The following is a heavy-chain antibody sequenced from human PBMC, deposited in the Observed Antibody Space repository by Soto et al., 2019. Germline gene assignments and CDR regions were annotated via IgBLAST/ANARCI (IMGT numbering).Heavy chain of an antibody. CDR1: GGSFSPNY. D-gene: IGHD5-12*01. Sequence: SETLSLTCTLSGGSFSPNYWSWLRQPPGKGLEWVGYIYYGGTTSYNPSLKSRVTISLETSKRQFSLYLQMNSLRDEDTAVYYCARDVSGLNWFDPWGQGTLVTVSS. CDR2: IYYGGTT. J-gene: IGHJ5*02. CDR3: ARDVSGLNWFDP. V-gene: IGHV4-59*12.